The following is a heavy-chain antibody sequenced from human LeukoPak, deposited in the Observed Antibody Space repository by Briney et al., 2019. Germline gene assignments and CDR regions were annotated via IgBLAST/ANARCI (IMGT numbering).Heavy chain of an antibody. D-gene: IGHD2-21*01. J-gene: IGHJ4*02. CDR2: IKQDGSDK. CDR3: AREIKGGDCFDC. CDR1: GFNFSSYW. V-gene: IGHV3-7*01. Sequence: PGGSLRLSCAASGFNFSSYWMSWVRQAPGRGLEWVANIKQDGSDKYYVGSVKGRFTISRDNAKNSLFLQMNSLRAEDTAVYYCAREIKGGDCFDCWGQGTPVTVSS.